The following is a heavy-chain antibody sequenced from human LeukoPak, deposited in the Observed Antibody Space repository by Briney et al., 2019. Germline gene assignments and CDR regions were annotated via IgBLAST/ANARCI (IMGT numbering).Heavy chain of an antibody. J-gene: IGHJ6*03. CDR2: INQDGGEK. Sequence: GGSLRLSCAASGFTFSSYWMSWVRQAPGKGLEWVANINQDGGEKYYVDSVKGRFTISRDNAKNSLYLQMNSLRAEDTAVYYCARDERVPAAMSYYYYYYYMDVWGKGTTVTVSS. V-gene: IGHV3-7*01. CDR1: GFTFSSYW. D-gene: IGHD2-2*01. CDR3: ARDERVPAAMSYYYYYYYMDV.